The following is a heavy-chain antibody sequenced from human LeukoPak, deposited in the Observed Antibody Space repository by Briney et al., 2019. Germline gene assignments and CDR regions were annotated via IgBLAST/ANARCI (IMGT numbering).Heavy chain of an antibody. CDR1: GGSISSSNW. J-gene: IGHJ1*01. Sequence: SGTLSLTCAVSGGSISSSNWWSWVRQPPGKGLEWIGEIYHSGSTNYNPSLQSRVTISVDTSKNQFSLNLNSATAADTAVYYCARGGAARLHFQNWGQGTLVTVSS. CDR2: IYHSGST. CDR3: ARGGAARLHFQN. V-gene: IGHV4-4*02. D-gene: IGHD6-6*01.